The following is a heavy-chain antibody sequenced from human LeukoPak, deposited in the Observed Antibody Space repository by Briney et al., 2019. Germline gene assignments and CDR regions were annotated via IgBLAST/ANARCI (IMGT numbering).Heavy chain of an antibody. CDR3: ARKTGYSYAFDY. CDR2: ISSSSSYI. Sequence: PGGSLRLSCAASGFTFSSYTMNWVRQAPGKGLEWVSSISSSSSYIYYADSVKGRFTISRDNAKNSLYLQMNSLRAEDTAVYYCARKTGYSYAFDYWGQGTLVTVSS. CDR1: GFTFSSYT. D-gene: IGHD5-18*01. J-gene: IGHJ4*02. V-gene: IGHV3-21*01.